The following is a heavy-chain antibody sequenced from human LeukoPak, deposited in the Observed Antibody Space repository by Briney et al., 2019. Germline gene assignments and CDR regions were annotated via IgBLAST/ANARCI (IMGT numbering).Heavy chain of an antibody. CDR1: GFAFSDAW. D-gene: IGHD1-26*01. CDR3: TTDGSTTLSNTFDY. V-gene: IGHV3-15*01. CDR2: IKSRNRGETV. Sequence: PGGSLRLSCAASGFAFSDAWMNWVRLAPGKGLEWVGRIKSRNRGETVDYAAPVKGRFTISRDDSKTTVYLQMNSLKTEDTAIYYCTTDGSTTLSNTFDYWGQGTLVTVSS. J-gene: IGHJ4*02.